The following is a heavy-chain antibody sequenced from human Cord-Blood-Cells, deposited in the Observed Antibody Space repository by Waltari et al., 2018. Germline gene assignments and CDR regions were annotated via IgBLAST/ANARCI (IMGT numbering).Heavy chain of an antibody. CDR1: GYPSPAYY. CDR2: INPNSGGT. Sequence: QVQPVQPWAEVKKPGASVKVSCKASGYPSPAYYMHWVRAAPGQGLEWMGWINPNSGGTNYAQKFQGRVTMTRDTSISTAYMELSRLRSDDTAVYYCARAGLYCGGDCYPEAFDIWGQGTMVTVSS. J-gene: IGHJ3*02. CDR3: ARAGLYCGGDCYPEAFDI. D-gene: IGHD2-21*01. V-gene: IGHV1-2*02.